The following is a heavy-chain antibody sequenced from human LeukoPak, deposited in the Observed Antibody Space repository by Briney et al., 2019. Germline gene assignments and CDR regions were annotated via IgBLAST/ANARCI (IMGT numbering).Heavy chain of an antibody. J-gene: IGHJ4*02. CDR1: GFTFSSYG. D-gene: IGHD3-3*01. Sequence: PGGSLRLSCAASGFTFSSYGMHWVRQAPGKGLEWVAFIRYDGSNKYYADSVKGRFTISRDNSKNTLYLQMNSLRAEDTAVYYCASLEGPNTIFGVVIPAFDYWGQGTLVTVSS. CDR2: IRYDGSNK. V-gene: IGHV3-30*02. CDR3: ASLEGPNTIFGVVIPAFDY.